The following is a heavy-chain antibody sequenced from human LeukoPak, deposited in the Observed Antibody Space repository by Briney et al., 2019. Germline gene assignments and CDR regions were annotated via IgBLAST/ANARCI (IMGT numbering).Heavy chain of an antibody. Sequence: SQTLSLTCTVSGGSISSGGSYWSWIRQPPGKGLEWIGYIYHSGSTYYNPSLKSRVTISVDRSKNQFSLKLSSVTAADTAVYYCARDKRLDSGSQHFDYWGQGTLVTVSS. CDR3: ARDKRLDSGSQHFDY. V-gene: IGHV4-30-2*01. CDR2: IYHSGST. D-gene: IGHD1-26*01. CDR1: GGSISSGGSY. J-gene: IGHJ4*02.